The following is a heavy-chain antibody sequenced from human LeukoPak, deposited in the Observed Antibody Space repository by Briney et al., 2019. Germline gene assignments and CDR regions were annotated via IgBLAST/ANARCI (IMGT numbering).Heavy chain of an antibody. J-gene: IGHJ3*01. CDR1: GGSISSSNYF. V-gene: IGHV4-39*02. CDR2: INYGGTT. Sequence: SETLSLTCTVSGGSISSSNYFWSWIRQPPGQELEWIASINYGGTTYYNPSLKSRVTISVDTSKNHLSLRLNSVTPEDTAVYYCVRWGHQERTFDLWGQGTRVTVSS. CDR3: VRWGHQERTFDL. D-gene: IGHD3-16*01.